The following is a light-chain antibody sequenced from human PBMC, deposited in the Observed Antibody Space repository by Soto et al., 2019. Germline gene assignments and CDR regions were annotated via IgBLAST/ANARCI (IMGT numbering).Light chain of an antibody. J-gene: IGKJ2*01. CDR2: AAS. CDR3: QQFNGYPHT. V-gene: IGKV1-9*01. Sequence: DIQLTQSPSFLSASVGDRVTITCRASQGISSNLAWYQQKPGKAPKLLIYAASTWHSGVPSRFSGSGFGTEFTLTISRLQPEDFATYCCQQFNGYPHTFGQGTKLEIK. CDR1: QGISSN.